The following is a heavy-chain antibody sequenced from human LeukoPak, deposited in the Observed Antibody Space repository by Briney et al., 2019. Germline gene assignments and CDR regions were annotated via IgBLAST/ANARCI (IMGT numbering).Heavy chain of an antibody. Sequence: GRSLRLSCAASGFTFSSYGIHWVRQAPGKGLEWVAVISYDGSNKYYADSVKGRFTISRDNSKNTLYLQMNSLRAEDTAVYYCAKDRDIVVVVAALDYWGQGTLVTVSS. J-gene: IGHJ4*02. D-gene: IGHD2-15*01. CDR1: GFTFSSYG. CDR2: ISYDGSNK. V-gene: IGHV3-30*18. CDR3: AKDRDIVVVVAALDY.